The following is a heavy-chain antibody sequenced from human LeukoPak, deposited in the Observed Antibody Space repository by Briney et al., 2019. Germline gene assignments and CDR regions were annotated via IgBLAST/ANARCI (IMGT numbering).Heavy chain of an antibody. CDR3: AKCGNSGCHLIDY. CDR1: GFTFSAFA. D-gene: IGHD5-12*01. J-gene: IGHJ4*02. V-gene: IGHV3-30-3*02. CDR2: ISYDASNK. Sequence: PGGSLRLSCAASGFTFSAFAMHWARQAPGKGLEWVAAISYDASNKYYAVSVRGRFTISRDNSKSTLYLQMDSLRAEDTAVYYCAKCGNSGCHLIDYWGQGTLVTVSS.